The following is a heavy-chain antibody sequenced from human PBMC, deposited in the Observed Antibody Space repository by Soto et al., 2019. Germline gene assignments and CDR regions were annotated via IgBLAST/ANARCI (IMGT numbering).Heavy chain of an antibody. D-gene: IGHD3-22*01. CDR3: ARGKLYYCDSSGYYPDYYYYYGMDV. Sequence: GASVKVSCKASGYTFTSYDINWVRQATGQGLEWMGWMNPNSGNTGYAQKFQGRVTMTRNTSISTAYMELSSLRSEDTAVYYCARGKLYYCDSSGYYPDYYYYYGMDVWGQGTTVTVSS. J-gene: IGHJ6*02. V-gene: IGHV1-8*01. CDR1: GYTFTSYD. CDR2: MNPNSGNT.